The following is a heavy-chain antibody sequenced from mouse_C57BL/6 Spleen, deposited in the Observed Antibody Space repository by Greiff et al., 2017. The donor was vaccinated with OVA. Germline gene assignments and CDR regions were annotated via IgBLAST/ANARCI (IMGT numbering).Heavy chain of an antibody. J-gene: IGHJ4*01. D-gene: IGHD2-2*01. V-gene: IGHV1-53*01. Sequence: QVQLQQSGTELVKPGASVKLSCKASGYTFTSYWMHWVKQRPGQGLEWIGNINPSNGGTNYNEKFKSKATLTVDKSSSTAYMQLSSLTSEDSAVYYCASGMVTTGYYDAMDYWGKGTSVTVSS. CDR2: INPSNGGT. CDR1: GYTFTSYW. CDR3: ASGMVTTGYYDAMDY.